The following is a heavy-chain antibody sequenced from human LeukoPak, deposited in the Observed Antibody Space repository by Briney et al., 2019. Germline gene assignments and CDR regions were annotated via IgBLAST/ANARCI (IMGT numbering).Heavy chain of an antibody. D-gene: IGHD3-22*01. CDR3: ARGAPLYYYDSTRGAFDI. V-gene: IGHV4-39*07. J-gene: IGHJ3*02. CDR1: GGSISSSSYS. CDR2: IYYSGST. Sequence: PSETLSLTCTVSGGSISSSSYSWGWIRQPPGKGLEWIGSIYYSGSTNYNPSLKSRVTISVDTSKNQFSLKLSSVTAADTAVYYCARGAPLYYYDSTRGAFDIWGQGTMVTVSS.